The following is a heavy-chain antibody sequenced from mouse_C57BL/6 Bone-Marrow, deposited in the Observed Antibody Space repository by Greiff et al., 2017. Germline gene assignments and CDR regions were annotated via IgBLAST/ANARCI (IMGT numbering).Heavy chain of an antibody. J-gene: IGHJ3*01. V-gene: IGHV5-6*01. Sequence: EVQVVESGGDLVKPGGSLTLSCAASGFTFSSYGMSWVRQTPDKRLEWVATISSGGSYTYYPDSVKGRFTISRDNAKNTLYLQMSSLKSEDTAMYYCASGYGSSYVWFAYWGQGTLVTVSA. CDR3: ASGYGSSYVWFAY. CDR1: GFTFSSYG. D-gene: IGHD1-1*01. CDR2: ISSGGSYT.